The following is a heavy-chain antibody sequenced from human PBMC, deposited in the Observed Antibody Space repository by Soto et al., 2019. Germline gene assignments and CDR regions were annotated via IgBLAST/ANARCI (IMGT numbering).Heavy chain of an antibody. CDR3: ARGRYGDYPLGIDY. J-gene: IGHJ4*02. D-gene: IGHD4-17*01. CDR1: GGTFSSYA. CDR2: SIPIFGTA. V-gene: IGHV1-69*12. Sequence: QVQLVQSGAEVKKPGSSVKVSCKASGGTFSSYAISWVRQAPGQGLEWLGGSIPIFGTANYAQKFQGRVTTTADESTSTAYMELSSLRSEDTAVYYCARGRYGDYPLGIDYWGQGTLVTVSS.